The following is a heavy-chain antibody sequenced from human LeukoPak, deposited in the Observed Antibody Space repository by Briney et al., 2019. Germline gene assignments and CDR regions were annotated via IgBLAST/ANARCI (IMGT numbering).Heavy chain of an antibody. J-gene: IGHJ1*01. CDR1: GFIFDEYV. Sequence: PGGSLRLSCAGSGFIFDEYVMHWVRQAPGKGLEWVSLISRDGSITTYADSVKGRLTISRDNNKNSLYLQMNSLRTEDTALYYCARDIATRAEFLQHWGQGALVTVSS. V-gene: IGHV3-43*01. CDR2: ISRDGSIT. D-gene: IGHD1-26*01. CDR3: ARDIATRAEFLQH.